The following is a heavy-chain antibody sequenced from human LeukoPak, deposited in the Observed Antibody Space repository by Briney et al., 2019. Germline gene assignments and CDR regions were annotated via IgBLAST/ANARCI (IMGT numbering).Heavy chain of an antibody. V-gene: IGHV4-38-2*02. CDR1: GYSISSGYL. D-gene: IGHD2-21*02. CDR3: ARGSGDWTYYFDY. Sequence: SGTLSLTCTVSGYSISSGYLWGWIRQPPGKGLEWIGSTYHGGTTYSNPSLKSRVIISEGTSKNQFSLKLSSVTAADTAVYYCARGSGDWTYYFDYWGQGTLVTVSS. J-gene: IGHJ4*02. CDR2: TYHGGTT.